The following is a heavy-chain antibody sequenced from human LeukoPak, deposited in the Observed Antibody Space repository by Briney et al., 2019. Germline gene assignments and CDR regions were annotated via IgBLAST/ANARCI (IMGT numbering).Heavy chain of an antibody. D-gene: IGHD6-13*01. Sequence: GGSLRLSCAASGFTFSDYYMSWIRQAPGKRLEWVSYISSSGSTIYYADSVKGRFTISRDNAKNSLYLQMNSLRAEDTAVYYCAREEYSSSWSEPYFDYWGQGTLVTVSS. V-gene: IGHV3-11*04. CDR2: ISSSGSTI. CDR1: GFTFSDYY. CDR3: AREEYSSSWSEPYFDY. J-gene: IGHJ4*02.